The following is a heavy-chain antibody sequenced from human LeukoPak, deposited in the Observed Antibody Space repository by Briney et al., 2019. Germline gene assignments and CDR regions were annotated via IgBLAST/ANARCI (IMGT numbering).Heavy chain of an antibody. CDR2: IRYDGSNK. D-gene: IGHD6-13*01. V-gene: IGHV3-30*02. J-gene: IGHJ4*02. CDR3: AKGVADRSSWTFGY. CDR1: GFTFSSYG. Sequence: PGGSLRLSCAASGFTFSSYGMHWVRQAPGKGLEWVAFIRYDGSNKYYADSVKGRFTISRDNSKNTLYLQMNSLRAEDTAVYYCAKGVADRSSWTFGYWGQGTLVTVSS.